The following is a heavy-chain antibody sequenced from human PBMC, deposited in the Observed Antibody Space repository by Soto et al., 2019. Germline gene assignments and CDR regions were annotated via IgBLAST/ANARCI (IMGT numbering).Heavy chain of an antibody. D-gene: IGHD3-3*01. CDR3: ARACTIFGVVIIGAFDI. Sequence: QVKLLQSGAEVKNPGSSVKVSCKASGGTFSSYAISWVRQAPGQGLEWMGGIIPIFGTANYAQKIQGRVTITSDESTSTAYMELSSLRSDDMAVYYCARACTIFGVVIIGAFDIWGQGTMVTVSS. CDR2: IIPIFGTA. V-gene: IGHV1-69*01. J-gene: IGHJ3*02. CDR1: GGTFSSYA.